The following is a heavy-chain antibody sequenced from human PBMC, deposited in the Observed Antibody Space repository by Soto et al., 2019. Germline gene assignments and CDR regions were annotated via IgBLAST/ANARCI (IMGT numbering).Heavy chain of an antibody. CDR2: INPSGGST. CDR1: GYTFTSYD. Sequence: ASVKVSCKASGYTFTSYDINWVRQAPGQGLEWMGIINPSGGSTSYAQKFQGRVTMTRDTSTSTVYMELSRLRSEDTAVYYCASSIGAVGSRFDYWGQGIPVTVSS. J-gene: IGHJ4*02. D-gene: IGHD6-13*01. CDR3: ASSIGAVGSRFDY. V-gene: IGHV1-46*01.